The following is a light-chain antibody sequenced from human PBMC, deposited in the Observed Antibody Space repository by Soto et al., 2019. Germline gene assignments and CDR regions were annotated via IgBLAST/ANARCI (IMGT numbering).Light chain of an antibody. J-gene: IGKJ1*01. CDR1: QSVSSN. Sequence: EIVMTQSPATLSVSPGESVTLSCRASQSVSSNLAWYQQKPGQAPRLLIYGASTRATGIPARFSGSGSGTEFTLTINSLQPEDLATYYCQQSYRTPRTFGQGTKVDIK. CDR3: QQSYRTPRT. CDR2: GAS. V-gene: IGKV3-15*01.